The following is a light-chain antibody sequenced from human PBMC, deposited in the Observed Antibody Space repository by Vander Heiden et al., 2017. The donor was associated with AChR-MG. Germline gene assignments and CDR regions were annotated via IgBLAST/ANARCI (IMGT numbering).Light chain of an antibody. J-gene: IGKJ1*01. CDR2: WAS. Sequence: DIVMTQSPDSLAVSLGERATINCKSSKSVLYSSNNKNFLAWYQKKPGQPPKLLIYWASTRESGVPDRFSGSGSGTDFTLTISSLQAEDAAVYYCQQEDSSPRTFGQGTKVEIK. CDR3: QQEDSSPRT. V-gene: IGKV4-1*01. CDR1: KSVLYSSNNKNF.